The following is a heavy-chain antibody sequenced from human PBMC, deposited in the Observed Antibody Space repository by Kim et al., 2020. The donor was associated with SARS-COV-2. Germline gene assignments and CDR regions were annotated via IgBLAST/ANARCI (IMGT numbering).Heavy chain of an antibody. Sequence: GGSLRLSCAASGFTFSSYAMHWVRQAPGKGLEWVAVISYDGRNKYYADSVKGRFTISRDNSKNTLYLQMNSLRAEDTAVYYCARGVAYCGGDCYPYFDYWGQGTLVTVSS. V-gene: IGHV3-30*04. CDR3: ARGVAYCGGDCYPYFDY. CDR1: GFTFSSYA. D-gene: IGHD2-21*02. CDR2: ISYDGRNK. J-gene: IGHJ4*02.